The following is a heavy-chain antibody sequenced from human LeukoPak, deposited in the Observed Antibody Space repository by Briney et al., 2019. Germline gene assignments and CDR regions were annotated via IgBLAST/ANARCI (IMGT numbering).Heavy chain of an antibody. CDR2: IYPDDSDT. J-gene: IGHJ4*02. CDR3: ARPPNYCSSTSCYPHY. V-gene: IGHV5-51*01. D-gene: IGHD2-2*01. CDR1: GYSFTSYW. Sequence: GESLKISCKGSGYSFTSYWIGWVRQMPGKSLEWMGIIYPDDSDTRYSPSFQGQVTISADKSISAAYLQWSSLKASDTAMYYCARPPNYCSSTSCYPHYWGQGTLVTVSS.